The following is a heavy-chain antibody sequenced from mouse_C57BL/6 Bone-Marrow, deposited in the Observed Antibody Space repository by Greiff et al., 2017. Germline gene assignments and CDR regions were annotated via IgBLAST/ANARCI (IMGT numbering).Heavy chain of an antibody. J-gene: IGHJ4*01. CDR2: ISSGGDYI. CDR3: TRGRYYSNFFYYAMDY. D-gene: IGHD2-5*01. Sequence: VEESGEGLVKPGGSLKLSCAASGFTFSSYAMSWVRQTPEKRLEWVAYISSGGDYIYYADTVKGRFTISRDNARNTLYLQMSSLKSEDTAMYYCTRGRYYSNFFYYAMDYWGQGTSVTVSS. V-gene: IGHV5-9-1*02. CDR1: GFTFSSYA.